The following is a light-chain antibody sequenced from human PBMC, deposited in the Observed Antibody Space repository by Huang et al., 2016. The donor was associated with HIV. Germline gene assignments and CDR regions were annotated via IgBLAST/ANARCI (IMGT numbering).Light chain of an antibody. Sequence: DIQMTQSPSSLSASVGDRVIISCRASQSINKYLNWYQQMPGKAPKLLIYGASTLQRGVSSRFSGSVSGTDFTLTIGSLQPEGAATYYCQQSYKAPRTFGQGTLLEI. CDR2: GAS. CDR3: QQSYKAPRT. J-gene: IGKJ2*01. V-gene: IGKV1-39*01. CDR1: QSINKY.